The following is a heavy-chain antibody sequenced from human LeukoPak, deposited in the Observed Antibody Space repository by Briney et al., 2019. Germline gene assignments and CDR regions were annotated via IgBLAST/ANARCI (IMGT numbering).Heavy chain of an antibody. J-gene: IGHJ4*02. CDR1: GFSFSTYD. V-gene: IGHV3-23*01. CDR2: IVGGGGST. CDR3: AKDLGRDY. D-gene: IGHD3-16*01. Sequence: GGSLRLSCEASGFSFSTYDMSWVRQAPGKGLEWVSGIVGGGGSTYYADSVKGRFTISRDNSKNMLYLQMNSLRAEDTAVYYCAKDLGRDYWGQGTLVTVSS.